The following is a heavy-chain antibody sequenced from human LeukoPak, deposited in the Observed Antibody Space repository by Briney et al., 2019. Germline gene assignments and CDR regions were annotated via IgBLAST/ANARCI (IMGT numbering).Heavy chain of an antibody. CDR1: GFTFSSYI. J-gene: IGHJ4*02. V-gene: IGHV3-21*01. Sequence: GGSLRLSCAASGFTFSSYIMNWVHQAPGKGLEWVSSISSSSSYIYYADSVKGRFTISRDSAKNSLYLQMNSLRAEDTAVYYCARDIPARYFDYWGQGTLVTVSS. CDR3: ARDIPARYFDY. CDR2: ISSSSSYI.